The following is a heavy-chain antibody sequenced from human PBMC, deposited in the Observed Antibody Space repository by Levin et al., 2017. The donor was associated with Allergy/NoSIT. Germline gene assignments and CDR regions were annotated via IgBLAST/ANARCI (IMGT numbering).Heavy chain of an antibody. CDR2: IIPILGIA. CDR3: ARVRVRFLEWLPTTLDYYYYGMDV. J-gene: IGHJ6*02. V-gene: IGHV1-69*04. D-gene: IGHD3-3*01. CDR1: GGTFSSYA. Sequence: SVKVSCKASGGTFSSYAISWVRQAPGQGLEWMGRIIPILGIANYAQKFQGRVTITADKSTSTAYMELSSLRSEDTAVYYCARVRVRFLEWLPTTLDYYYYGMDVWGQGTTVTVSS.